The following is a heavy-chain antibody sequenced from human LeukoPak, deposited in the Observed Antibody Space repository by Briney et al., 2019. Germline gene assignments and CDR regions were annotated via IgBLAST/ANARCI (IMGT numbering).Heavy chain of an antibody. CDR1: GGSISSSSYY. CDR3: ASLDYYDSSGPRISLDY. J-gene: IGHJ4*02. D-gene: IGHD3-22*01. V-gene: IGHV4-39*01. Sequence: SVTLSLTCTVSGGSISSSSYYWGWIRQPPGKGLECIGSIYYSGSTYYNPSLKSRVTISVDTSKNQFSLKLSSVTAADTAVYYCASLDYYDSSGPRISLDYWGQGTLVTVSS. CDR2: IYYSGST.